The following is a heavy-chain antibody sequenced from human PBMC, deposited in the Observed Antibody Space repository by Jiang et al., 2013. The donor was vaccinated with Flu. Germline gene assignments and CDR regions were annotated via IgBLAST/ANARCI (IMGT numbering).Heavy chain of an antibody. CDR3: ARRDYHGGDTGAAFDL. J-gene: IGHJ3*01. V-gene: IGHV3-30-3*01. D-gene: IGHD2-21*02. Sequence: VQLVESGGGVVQPGTSLRLSCVASGFSFTTYAMHWVRQAPGKGLEWVAIISFDEAYKNHADSVKGRFTISRDNSKNTLYLQMNSLRAEDTALYYCARRDYHGGDTGAAFDLWGQGTMVTVSS. CDR1: GFSFTTYA. CDR2: ISFDEAYK.